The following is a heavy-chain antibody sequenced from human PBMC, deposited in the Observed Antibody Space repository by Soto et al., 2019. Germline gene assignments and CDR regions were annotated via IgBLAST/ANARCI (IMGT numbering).Heavy chain of an antibody. CDR2: INHSGST. Sequence: PSETLSLTCGVYGGSFSGYYWSWIRQPPGKGLEWIGEINHSGSTNYNPSLKSRVTISVDTSKNQFSLKLSSVTAADTAVYYCARFSGWYFGYYYGMDVWGQGTTVTVYS. CDR1: GGSFSGYY. D-gene: IGHD6-19*01. V-gene: IGHV4-34*01. J-gene: IGHJ6*02. CDR3: ARFSGWYFGYYYGMDV.